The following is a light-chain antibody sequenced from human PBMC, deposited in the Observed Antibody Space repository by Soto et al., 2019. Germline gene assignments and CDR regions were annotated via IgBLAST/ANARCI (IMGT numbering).Light chain of an antibody. J-gene: IGKJ1*01. CDR1: QTISSW. CDR2: KAS. V-gene: IGKV1-5*03. CDR3: QHYNSYSEA. Sequence: DIQMTQSPSTLLGSVGDRVTITWRASQTISSWLAWYQQKPGKAPKLLIYKASTLKSGAPSRFSGSGSGTEFTLTISSLQPDDFATYYCQHYNSYSEAFGQGTKVDIK.